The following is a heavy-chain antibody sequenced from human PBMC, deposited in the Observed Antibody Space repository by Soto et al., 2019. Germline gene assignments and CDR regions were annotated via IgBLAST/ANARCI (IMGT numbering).Heavy chain of an antibody. CDR1: GGSFSGYY. J-gene: IGHJ6*02. CDR2: INHSGST. V-gene: IGHV4-34*01. Sequence: PSETLSLTCAVYGGSFSGYYWSWIRQPPGKGLEWIWEINHSGSTNYNPSLKSRVTISVDTSKNQFSLKLSSVTAADTAVYYCARQEAAAATGGVDXWGQGTTVTVS. CDR3: ARQEAAAATGGVDX. D-gene: IGHD6-13*01.